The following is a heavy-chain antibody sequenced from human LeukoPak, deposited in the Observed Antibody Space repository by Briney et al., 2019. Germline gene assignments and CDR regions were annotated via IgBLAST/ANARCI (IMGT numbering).Heavy chain of an antibody. CDR1: GYTFTNYG. V-gene: IGHV1-18*01. Sequence: ASVKVSCKASGYTFTNYGISWVRQAPGQGLEWMGWSGPYNGNTNYAQKFQDRITMTTDTSTSTAYMELRSLRSDDTAVYYCATSGWYLLPGVYWGQGTLVTVSS. D-gene: IGHD6-19*01. J-gene: IGHJ4*02. CDR2: SGPYNGNT. CDR3: ATSGWYLLPGVY.